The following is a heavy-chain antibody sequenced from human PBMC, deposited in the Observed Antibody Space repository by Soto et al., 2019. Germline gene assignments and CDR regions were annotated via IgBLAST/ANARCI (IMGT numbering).Heavy chain of an antibody. CDR1: GGSFTSNNW. Sequence: SETLSLTCAVSGGSFTSNNWWTWVRQPPGQGLEWIGEIYRTGSTNYNPSLKSRVTISLDKPENQFSLKVTSLTAADTAVYYCASRDPGTSVDYWGQGTLVTVSS. J-gene: IGHJ4*02. CDR2: IYRTGST. CDR3: ASRDPGTSVDY. D-gene: IGHD1-7*01. V-gene: IGHV4-4*02.